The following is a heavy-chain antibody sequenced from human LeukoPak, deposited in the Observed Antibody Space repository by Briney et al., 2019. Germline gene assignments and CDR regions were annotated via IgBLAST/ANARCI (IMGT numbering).Heavy chain of an antibody. CDR2: ISWNSGNI. CDR3: VKDTDAESSGYDS. CDR1: GFTFDDYS. J-gene: IGHJ4*02. V-gene: IGHV3-9*01. D-gene: IGHD3-22*01. Sequence: SLRLSCAASGFTFDDYSMYWVRQGPGKGLEWVAGISWNSGNIGYADSVKGRFTISRDNANNSLFLLMKNVRAEDTALYYCVKDTDAESSGYDSWGQGTLVTVSS.